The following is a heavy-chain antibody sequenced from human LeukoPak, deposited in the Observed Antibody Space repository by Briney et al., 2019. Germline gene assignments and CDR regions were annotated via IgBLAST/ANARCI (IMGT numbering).Heavy chain of an antibody. CDR3: ARDLGYSSSWGFDY. D-gene: IGHD6-13*01. V-gene: IGHV1-18*01. J-gene: IGHJ4*02. CDR1: GYTFTSYG. Sequence: ASVKVSCKSSGYTFTSYGISWVRQAPGQGLEGMGGISAYNCNTNYAQKLQGRVTMTTDTSTRTAYLELRSLSSDDTAVYYCARDLGYSSSWGFDYWGQGTLVTVSS. CDR2: ISAYNCNT.